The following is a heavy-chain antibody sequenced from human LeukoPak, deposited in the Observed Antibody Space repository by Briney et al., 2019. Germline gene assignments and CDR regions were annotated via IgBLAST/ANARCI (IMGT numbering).Heavy chain of an antibody. CDR3: ARVGYYYFYGMDV. V-gene: IGHV4-34*01. CDR2: VNRREST. CDR1: GGSLSGYY. J-gene: IGHJ6*02. Sequence: SETLSLTCAVYGGSLSGYYWTWIRQPPGKGLEWIGEVNRRESTNYNPSLKSRVTISVDTSKNLFSLKLSSVTAADTAIYYRARVGYYYFYGMDVWGQGTTVTVSS.